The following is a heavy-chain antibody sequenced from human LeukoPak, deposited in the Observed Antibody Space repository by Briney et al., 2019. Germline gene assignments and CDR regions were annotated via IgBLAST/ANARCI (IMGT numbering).Heavy chain of an antibody. CDR1: GYSISSGYY. J-gene: IGHJ3*02. V-gene: IGHV4-38-2*02. D-gene: IGHD4-17*01. Sequence: SETLSLTCTVSGYSISSGYYWGWIRQPPGKGLEWIGSIYHSGSTYYNPSLKSRVTISVDTSKNQFSLKLSSVTAADTAVYYCASPIMTTVTTSSNAFDIWGQGTMVTVSS. CDR3: ASPIMTTVTTSSNAFDI. CDR2: IYHSGST.